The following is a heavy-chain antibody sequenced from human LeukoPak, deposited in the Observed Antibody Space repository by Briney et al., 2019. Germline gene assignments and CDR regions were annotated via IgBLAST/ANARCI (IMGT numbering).Heavy chain of an antibody. CDR3: AKESGKFDY. V-gene: IGHV3-43*02. CDR2: ISADGGST. CDR1: GLTFHDYA. Sequence: GGSLRLSCVASGLTFHDYAMHWVRQAPGKGLEWVSLISADGGSTFYADSVRGRFSISRDNSKNSLYLQMNSLRTEDTAMYYCAKESGKFDYWGQGTLVAVTS. J-gene: IGHJ4*02.